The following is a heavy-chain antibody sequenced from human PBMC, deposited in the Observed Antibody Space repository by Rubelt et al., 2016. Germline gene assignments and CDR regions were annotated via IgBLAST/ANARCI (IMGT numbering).Heavy chain of an antibody. J-gene: IGHJ3*02. D-gene: IGHD3-22*01. Sequence: IGSIYYSGSTYYNPSLKSRVTISVDTSKNQFSLKLSSVTAADTAVYYCARHISPSDSSGDPDAFDIWGQGTMVTVSS. CDR2: IYYSGST. CDR3: ARHISPSDSSGDPDAFDI. V-gene: IGHV4-39*01.